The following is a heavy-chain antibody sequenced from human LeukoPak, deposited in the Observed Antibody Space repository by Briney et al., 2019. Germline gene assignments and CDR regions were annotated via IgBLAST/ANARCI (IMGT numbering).Heavy chain of an antibody. V-gene: IGHV3-30-3*01. D-gene: IGHD3-10*01. CDR1: GFTFSSYA. CDR3: AKDPGNAPWFDP. J-gene: IGHJ5*02. CDR2: ISYDGSNK. Sequence: GGSLRLSCAASGFTFSSYAMHWVRQAPGKGLEWVAVISYDGSNKYYADSVKGRFTISRDNSKNTLYLQMNSLRAEDTAVYYCAKDPGNAPWFDPWGQGTLVTVSS.